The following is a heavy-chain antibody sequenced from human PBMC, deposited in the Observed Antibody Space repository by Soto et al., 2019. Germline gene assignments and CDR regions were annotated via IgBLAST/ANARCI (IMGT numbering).Heavy chain of an antibody. CDR3: ARDGIPGIAVSTYGMDV. CDR1: GFIFSNFG. Sequence: GGSLRLSCAASGFIFSNFGMHWVRQAPGKGLEWVAVIWYDGSNEYYADSAKGRFTISKDNSKSTLYLQMNSLRAEDTAVYYCARDGIPGIAVSTYGMDVWGQGTTVTVSS. J-gene: IGHJ6*02. D-gene: IGHD6-19*01. V-gene: IGHV3-33*01. CDR2: IWYDGSNE.